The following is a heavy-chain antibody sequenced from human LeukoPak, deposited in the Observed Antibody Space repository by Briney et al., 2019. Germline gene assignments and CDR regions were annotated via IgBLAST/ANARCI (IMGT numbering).Heavy chain of an antibody. Sequence: PSETLSLTCAVSGGSISSYYWSWIRQPPGKGLEWIGYIYYSGSTNYNPSLKSRVTISVDTSKNQFSLKLSSVTAADTAVYYCASTYYYDSSGYYYPPGDYWGQGTLVTVSS. CDR1: GGSISSYY. CDR2: IYYSGST. V-gene: IGHV4-59*12. D-gene: IGHD3-22*01. J-gene: IGHJ4*02. CDR3: ASTYYYDSSGYYYPPGDY.